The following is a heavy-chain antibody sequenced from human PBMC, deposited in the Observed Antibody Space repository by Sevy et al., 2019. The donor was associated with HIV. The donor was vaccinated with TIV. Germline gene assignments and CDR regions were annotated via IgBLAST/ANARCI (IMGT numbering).Heavy chain of an antibody. V-gene: IGHV3-30-3*01. CDR1: GFTFSSYA. Sequence: GGSLRLSCAASGFTFSSYAMHWVRQAPGKGLEWVAVLSYDGSNKYYADSVKGRFTISRDNSKNTLYLQMNSLRAEDTAVYYCAREYCGGDCYPDYWGQGTLVTVSS. D-gene: IGHD2-21*02. CDR3: AREYCGGDCYPDY. CDR2: LSYDGSNK. J-gene: IGHJ4*02.